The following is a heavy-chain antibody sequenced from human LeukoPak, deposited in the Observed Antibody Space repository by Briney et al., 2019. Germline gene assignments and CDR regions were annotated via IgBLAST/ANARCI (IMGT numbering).Heavy chain of an antibody. J-gene: IGHJ3*01. CDR2: INPNSGAT. Sequence: ASVKVSCKASGYSFNEYYVHWVRQAPGQGLEWMGWINPNSGATNYAKNFQGRVTMTRDMSISTAYMDLSRLRSDDTAVYYCARDLAMYCGGGSCYSDGFGFWGQGTMVTVSS. D-gene: IGHD2-15*01. V-gene: IGHV1-2*02. CDR1: GYSFNEYY. CDR3: ARDLAMYCGGGSCYSDGFGF.